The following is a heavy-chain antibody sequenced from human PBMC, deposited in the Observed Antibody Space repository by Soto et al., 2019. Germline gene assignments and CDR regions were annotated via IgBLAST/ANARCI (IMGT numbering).Heavy chain of an antibody. CDR3: ARADICSSTSCYHYYYYGMDV. D-gene: IGHD2-2*01. Sequence: GASVKVSCKASGGTFSSYAISWVRQAPGQGLEWMGGIIPIFGTANYAQKFQGRVTITADESTSTAYMELSSLRSEDTAVYYCARADICSSTSCYHYYYYGMDVWGQGTTVTVSS. CDR2: IIPIFGTA. V-gene: IGHV1-69*13. J-gene: IGHJ6*02. CDR1: GGTFSSYA.